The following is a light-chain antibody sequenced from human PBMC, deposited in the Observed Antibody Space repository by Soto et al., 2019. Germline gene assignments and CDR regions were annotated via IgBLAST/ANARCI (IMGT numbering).Light chain of an antibody. CDR1: SSDVGSYNL. CDR3: CSYAGSSTSVV. CDR2: EGS. V-gene: IGLV2-23*01. J-gene: IGLJ2*01. Sequence: QSALTQPASVSGSPGQSITISCTGTSSDVGSYNLVSWYQQHPGKAPKLMIYEGSERPSGVSNRFSGSKSGNTASLTISGLQAEDEADYYCCSYAGSSTSVVFGGGTKLTV.